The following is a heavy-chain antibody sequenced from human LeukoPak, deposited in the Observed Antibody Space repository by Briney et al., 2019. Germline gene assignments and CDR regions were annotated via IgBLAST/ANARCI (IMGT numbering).Heavy chain of an antibody. CDR1: GGSISSYY. CDR2: IYTSGST. J-gene: IGHJ4*02. D-gene: IGHD6-19*01. CDR3: ARRLYSSGWYLYWDY. Sequence: KPSETLSLTCTVSGGSISSYYWSWIRQPAGKGLEWIGRIYTSGSTNYNPSLKSRVTMSVDTSKNQFSLKLSSVTAADTAVYYCARRLYSSGWYLYWDYWGQGTLVTVSS. V-gene: IGHV4-4*07.